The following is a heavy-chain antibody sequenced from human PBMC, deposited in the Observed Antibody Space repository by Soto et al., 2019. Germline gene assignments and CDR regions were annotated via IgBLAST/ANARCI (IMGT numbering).Heavy chain of an antibody. J-gene: IGHJ4*02. D-gene: IGHD3-9*01. CDR3: ARGGPSTTGYYAQAFDF. CDR2: INAANGNT. CDR1: GYIFTTYS. Sequence: QVQLVQSGAEEKKPGASVKVSCKTSGYIFTTYSMHWARQAPGQSLEWMGWINAANGNTKYSQKFEGRVTITRDTSASTAYVDLSSLRSEDTAVYYCARGGPSTTGYYAQAFDFWGQGTLVTVSS. V-gene: IGHV1-3*05.